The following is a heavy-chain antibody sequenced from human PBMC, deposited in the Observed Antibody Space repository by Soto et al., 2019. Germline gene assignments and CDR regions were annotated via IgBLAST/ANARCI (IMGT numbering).Heavy chain of an antibody. D-gene: IGHD2-2*02. V-gene: IGHV1-46*01. CDR2: INPSGGST. Sequence: ASVKVSCKASGYTFTSYYMHWVRQAPGQGLEWMGIINPSGGSTSYAQKFQGRVTMTRDTSTSTVYMELSSLGSEDTAVYYCARGGPLYPADYGMDVWGQGTTVTVSS. CDR1: GYTFTSYY. CDR3: ARGGPLYPADYGMDV. J-gene: IGHJ6*02.